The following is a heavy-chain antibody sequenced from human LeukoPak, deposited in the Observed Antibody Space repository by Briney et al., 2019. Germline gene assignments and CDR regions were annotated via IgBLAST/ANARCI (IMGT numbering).Heavy chain of an antibody. V-gene: IGHV3-21*01. J-gene: IGHJ5*02. D-gene: IGHD6-13*01. Sequence: GGSLRLSCAASGFTFSSYSMNWVRQAPGKGLEWVSSISSSSSYIYYADSVKGRFTISRDNAKNSLYLQMNSLRAEDTAVYYCARDLEQQLDPYNWFDPWGQGTLVTVSS. CDR3: ARDLEQQLDPYNWFDP. CDR2: ISSSSSYI. CDR1: GFTFSSYS.